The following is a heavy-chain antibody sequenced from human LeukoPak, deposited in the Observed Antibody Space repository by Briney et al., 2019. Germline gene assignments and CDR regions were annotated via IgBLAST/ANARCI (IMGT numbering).Heavy chain of an antibody. V-gene: IGHV3-23*01. CDR2: ISDTGDST. D-gene: IGHD4-17*01. CDR3: TRGRYYLDS. Sequence: PGGSLRLSCAASGFTFSSYALSWVRQAPGKGLEWVSGISDTGDSTYYADSVKGRFTISRDNAKNTLYLQMNSLRAEDTAVYYCTRGRYYLDSWGQGTLVTVSS. CDR1: GFTFSSYA. J-gene: IGHJ4*02.